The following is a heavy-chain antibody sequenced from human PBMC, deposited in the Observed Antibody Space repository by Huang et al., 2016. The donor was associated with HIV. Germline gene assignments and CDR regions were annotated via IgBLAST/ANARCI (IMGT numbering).Heavy chain of an antibody. V-gene: IGHV4-34*01. D-gene: IGHD2-15*01. CDR2: INNGGST. CDR1: GASFRAYY. CDR3: ARERPSTGGHYYYYYHMDV. J-gene: IGHJ6*03. Sequence: QVQLQQWGAGLLKPSENLSLTCAVYGASFRAYYWGWIRPHPGKGLEWIGEINNGGSTNYNPSLKSRVTRSVDTSKKQFSRKLSSVTAADTAVYYCARERPSTGGHYYYYYHMDVWGKGTTVSVSS.